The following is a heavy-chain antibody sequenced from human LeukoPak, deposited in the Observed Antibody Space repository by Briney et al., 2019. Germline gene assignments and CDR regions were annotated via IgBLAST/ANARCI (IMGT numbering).Heavy chain of an antibody. D-gene: IGHD2-2*02. CDR1: GFTFSDYY. CDR3: ARDHHCSSTSCYTGGYFDY. CDR2: ISSSGSTI. V-gene: IGHV3-11*04. J-gene: IGHJ4*02. Sequence: GGSLRLSXAASGFTFSDYYMSWIRQAPGKGLEWVSYISSSGSTIYYADSVKGRFTISRDNAKNSLYLQMNSLRAEDTAVYYCARDHHCSSTSCYTGGYFDYWGQGTLVTVSS.